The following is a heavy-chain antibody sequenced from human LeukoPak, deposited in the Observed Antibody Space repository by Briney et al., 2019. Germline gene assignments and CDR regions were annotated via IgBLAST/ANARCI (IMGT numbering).Heavy chain of an antibody. J-gene: IGHJ4*02. Sequence: GGSLRLSCAASGFTFSNYWMYWVRQAPGKGLEWVANIKQDGSEKYYVDSVKGRFTISRDNAKNSLYLQMNSLRAEDTAVYYCARDQGSWNYGDYWGQGTLVTVSS. V-gene: IGHV3-7*01. CDR3: ARDQGSWNYGDY. CDR1: GFTFSNYW. CDR2: IKQDGSEK. D-gene: IGHD1-7*01.